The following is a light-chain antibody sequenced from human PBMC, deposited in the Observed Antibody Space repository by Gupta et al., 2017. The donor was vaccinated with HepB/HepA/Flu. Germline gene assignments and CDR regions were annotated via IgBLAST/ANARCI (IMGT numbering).Light chain of an antibody. Sequence: QAVLTQPPSVSKGLRQAATLTCTGNSHNVGNHGAAWLQQPQHHPPKLLSYRNNTRPSGISERFSASKSGATASLTSTGLQPDAEADYYCATGESSLSGRVFGGGTKLTVL. J-gene: IGLJ2*01. CDR2: RNN. CDR1: SHNVGNHG. V-gene: IGLV10-54*04. CDR3: ATGESSLSGRV.